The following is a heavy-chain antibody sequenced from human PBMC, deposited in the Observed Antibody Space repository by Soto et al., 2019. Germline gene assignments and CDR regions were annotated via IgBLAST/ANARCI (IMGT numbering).Heavy chain of an antibody. CDR3: AREYYYGMEV. Sequence: QVQLVESGGGLVRPGGSLRLSCAASGFTFSDYYMSWIRQAPGKGLEWVSYSTGSSDYTNYADAVKGRFTISRDNTKNSLYLQMNSLRAEDTAVYYCAREYYYGMEVWGQGTTVTVSS. J-gene: IGHJ6*02. CDR2: STGSSDYT. CDR1: GFTFSDYY. V-gene: IGHV3-11*05.